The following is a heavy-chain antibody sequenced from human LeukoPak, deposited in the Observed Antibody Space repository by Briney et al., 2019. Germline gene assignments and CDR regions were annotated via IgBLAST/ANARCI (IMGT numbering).Heavy chain of an antibody. J-gene: IGHJ4*02. CDR3: AKDRYGGNAFDY. Sequence: GGSLRLSCAASGFTFSNYATHWVRQAPGKGLEWVAVISYDGSNKYYADSVKGRFTISRDNSKNTLYLQMNSLRAEDTAVYYCAKDRYGGNAFDYWGQGTLVTVSS. V-gene: IGHV3-30*04. CDR2: ISYDGSNK. CDR1: GFTFSNYA. D-gene: IGHD4-23*01.